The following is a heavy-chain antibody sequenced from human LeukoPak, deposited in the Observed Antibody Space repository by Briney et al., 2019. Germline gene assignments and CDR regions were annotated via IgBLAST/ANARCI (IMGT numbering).Heavy chain of an antibody. CDR2: IHNSGST. V-gene: IGHV4-59*12. J-gene: IGHJ3*02. CDR1: GGSIDTYY. Sequence: SETLSLTCTVSGGSIDTYYWSWIRQPPAKGLEWVAYIHNSGSTDYSPSLKSRVTISVDTSKNQFSLKLTSVTAADTAVYYCAREPHPRGLEIGAFDIWGQGTMVTVSS. D-gene: IGHD1-1*01. CDR3: AREPHPRGLEIGAFDI.